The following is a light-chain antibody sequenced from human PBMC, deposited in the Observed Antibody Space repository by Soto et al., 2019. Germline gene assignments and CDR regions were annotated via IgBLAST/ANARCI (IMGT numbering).Light chain of an antibody. V-gene: IGKV2-28*01. Sequence: DIVMPQSPLSLPVTPGEPASISCRSSQSLLHSNGYNYLDWYLQKPGQSPQLLIYLGSNRASGVTDRFSGRGAGTDFTLKISRVEAEDVGVYYCMQALQTPFTFGPGTKVDIK. CDR1: QSLLHSNGYNY. CDR2: LGS. CDR3: MQALQTPFT. J-gene: IGKJ3*01.